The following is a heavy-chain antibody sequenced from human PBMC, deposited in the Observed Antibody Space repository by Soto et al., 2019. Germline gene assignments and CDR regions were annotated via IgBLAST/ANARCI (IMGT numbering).Heavy chain of an antibody. CDR2: MNPNSGNT. V-gene: IGHV1-8*01. D-gene: IGHD2-2*01. CDR1: GYTFTSYD. CDR3: ARGTRYCSSTSCYEYFDY. Sequence: QVQLVQSGAEVKKPGASVKVSCKASGYTFTSYDINWVRQATGQGLEWMGWMNPNSGNTGYAQKFQGRVTMTRSTSISTAYMELSSLRSEDTAVYYCARGTRYCSSTSCYEYFDYWGQGTLVTVSS. J-gene: IGHJ4*02.